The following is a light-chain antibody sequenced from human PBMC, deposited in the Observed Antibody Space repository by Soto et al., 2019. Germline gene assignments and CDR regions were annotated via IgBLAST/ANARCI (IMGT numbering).Light chain of an antibody. J-gene: IGLJ3*02. CDR1: SGHSSYI. CDR3: ETWDSNTRV. Sequence: QPVLTQSSSASASLGSSVKLTCTLSSGHSSYIIAWHQQQPGKAPRYLMKLEGSGSYNKGSGVPDRLSGSSSGADRYLTIANLQLEDDADYYCETWDSNTRVFGGGTKVTVL. CDR2: LEGSGSY. V-gene: IGLV4-60*02.